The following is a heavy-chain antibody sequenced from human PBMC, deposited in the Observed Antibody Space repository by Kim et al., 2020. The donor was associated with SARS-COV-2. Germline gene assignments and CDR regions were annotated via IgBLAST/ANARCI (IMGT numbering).Heavy chain of an antibody. D-gene: IGHD3-22*01. CDR2: IYYSGST. J-gene: IGHJ4*02. CDR3: ARADGPIVFDY. Sequence: SETLSLTCTVSGGSISSYYWSWIRQPPGKGLEWIGYIYYSGSTNYNPSLKSRVTISVDTSKNQFSLKLSSVTAADTAVYYCARADGPIVFDYWGQGTLVTVSS. CDR1: GGSISSYY. V-gene: IGHV4-59*01.